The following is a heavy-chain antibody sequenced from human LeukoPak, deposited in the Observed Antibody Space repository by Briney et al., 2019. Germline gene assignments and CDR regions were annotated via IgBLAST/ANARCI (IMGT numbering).Heavy chain of an antibody. V-gene: IGHV3-15*01. D-gene: IGHD3-22*01. J-gene: IGHJ4*02. Sequence: GGSLRLSCAASGFTFNNYWMSWVRQAPGKGLEWVGRIKSKTDGGTTDYAAPVKGRFTISRDDSKNTLYVQMNSLRVEDTALYYCVKDGGYQDSSYFDYWGQGTLVTVSS. CDR2: IKSKTDGGTT. CDR3: VKDGGYQDSSYFDY. CDR1: GFTFNNYW.